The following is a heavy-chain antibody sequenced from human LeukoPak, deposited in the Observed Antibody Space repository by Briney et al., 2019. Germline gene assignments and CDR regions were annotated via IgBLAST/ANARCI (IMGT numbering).Heavy chain of an antibody. D-gene: IGHD3-10*01. J-gene: IGHJ3*02. Sequence: PSETLSLTCTVSGGSISNYYWSWIRQPPGKELEWIGYIYYSGSTNYNPSLKSRVTISVDTSKNQFSLKLSSVTAADTAVYYCARAQGLLWFGELSSDDAFDIWGQGTMVTVSS. V-gene: IGHV4-59*01. CDR2: IYYSGST. CDR3: ARAQGLLWFGELSSDDAFDI. CDR1: GGSISNYY.